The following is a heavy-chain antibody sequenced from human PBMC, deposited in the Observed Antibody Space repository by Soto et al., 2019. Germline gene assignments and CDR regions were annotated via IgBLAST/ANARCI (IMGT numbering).Heavy chain of an antibody. Sequence: GASVKVSCKVSGYTLTELSMHWVRQAPGIGLEWMGGIDPEDGNTIYAQKLQGRVTMTEDTSTDTAYMELSSLRSDDTAVYYCASVVIIMTPHGAFDIWVQDTILTV. D-gene: IGHD3-22*01. CDR3: ASVVIIMTPHGAFDI. J-gene: IGHJ3*02. CDR2: IDPEDGNT. V-gene: IGHV1-24*01. CDR1: GYTLTELS.